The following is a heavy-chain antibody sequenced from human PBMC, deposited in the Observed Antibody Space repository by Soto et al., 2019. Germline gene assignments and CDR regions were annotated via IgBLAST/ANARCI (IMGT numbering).Heavy chain of an antibody. D-gene: IGHD2-15*01. CDR1: GFSLSTSGLG. V-gene: IGHV2-5*02. Sequence: QITLKESGPTLVKPTQTLTLTCNFSGFSLSTSGLGVGWIRQPPGKALEWLALIYWDDDDRYSPSLKRRLSTTNDTSNKQVYLTVTNLERADTGTYFCTHVTRVVFWNWGQGTLVTGSS. J-gene: IGHJ4*02. CDR2: IYWDDDD. CDR3: THVTRVVFWN.